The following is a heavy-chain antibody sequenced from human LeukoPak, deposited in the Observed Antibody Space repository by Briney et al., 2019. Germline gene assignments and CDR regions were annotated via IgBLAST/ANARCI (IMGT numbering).Heavy chain of an antibody. CDR3: ARVWSGSEIFSSDYYYYMDV. CDR1: KFTFSDYW. Sequence: GGSLRLSCVASKFTFSDYWMTWVRQAPGEGLQWVANIKHDGSGKYYVDSVKGRFTISRDNAKNSLYLQMASLRADDSAVYYCARVWSGSEIFSSDYYYYMDVWGKGTTVTVSS. CDR2: IKHDGSGK. V-gene: IGHV3-7*01. D-gene: IGHD3-3*01. J-gene: IGHJ6*03.